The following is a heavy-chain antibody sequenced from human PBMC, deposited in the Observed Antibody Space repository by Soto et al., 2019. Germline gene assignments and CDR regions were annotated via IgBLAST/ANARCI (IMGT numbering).Heavy chain of an antibody. Sequence: QLQLQESGPGLVKPSETLSLTCTVSGGSSSTSSYYWGWIRQSPGKGLEWIGSIYYTGTTYYNPSLKSRVTISVDKSKNQFSLKLSSVTAADTAVYYCARPDIIAGGRDYWGQGTLVTVSS. J-gene: IGHJ4*02. V-gene: IGHV4-39*01. CDR2: IYYTGTT. D-gene: IGHD5-12*01. CDR3: ARPDIIAGGRDY. CDR1: GGSSSTSSYY.